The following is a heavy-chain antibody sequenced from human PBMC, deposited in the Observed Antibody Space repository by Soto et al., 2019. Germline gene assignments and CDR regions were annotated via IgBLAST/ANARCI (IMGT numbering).Heavy chain of an antibody. Sequence: GVSLRLSCAASGFTFSSYAMSWVRQAPGKGLEWVSAISGSGGSTYYADSVKGRFTISRDNSKNTLYLQMNSLRVEDTAVYYCAKDRSSTSCYAFDYWGQGSLVTVSS. V-gene: IGHV3-23*01. D-gene: IGHD2-2*01. CDR1: GFTFSSYA. CDR3: AKDRSSTSCYAFDY. J-gene: IGHJ4*02. CDR2: ISGSGGST.